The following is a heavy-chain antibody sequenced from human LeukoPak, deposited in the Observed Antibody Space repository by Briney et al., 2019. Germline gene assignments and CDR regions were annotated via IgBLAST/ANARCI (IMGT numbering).Heavy chain of an antibody. CDR2: ISWNSGSI. J-gene: IGHJ5*02. D-gene: IGHD3-9*01. CDR1: GFTFDDYA. V-gene: IGHV3-9*01. Sequence: GRSLRLSCAASGFTFDDYAMHWVRQAPGKGLEWVSGISWNSGSIGYADSVKGRFTISRDNAKNSLYLQMNSLRAEDTAVYYCARAVGDILTGYSSWGQGTLVTVSS. CDR3: ARAVGDILTGYSS.